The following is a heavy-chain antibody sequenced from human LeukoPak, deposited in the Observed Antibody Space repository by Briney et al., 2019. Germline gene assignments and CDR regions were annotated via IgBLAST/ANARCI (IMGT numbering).Heavy chain of an antibody. CDR3: AKDSKYSGYDYVSRGGGTFDY. J-gene: IGHJ4*02. V-gene: IGHV3-23*01. CDR1: GFTFSNYA. D-gene: IGHD5-12*01. CDR2: ISGSGDAT. Sequence: GGSLRLSCAASGFTFSNYAMTGVRQAPGKGLECVSVISGSGDATNYADSVKGRFTISRDNSKNTLYLQMNSLRAEDTAVYYCAKDSKYSGYDYVSRGGGTFDYWGQGTLVTVSS.